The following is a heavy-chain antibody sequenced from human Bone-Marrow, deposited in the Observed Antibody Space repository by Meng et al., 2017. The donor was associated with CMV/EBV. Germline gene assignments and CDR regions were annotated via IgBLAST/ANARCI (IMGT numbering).Heavy chain of an antibody. CDR3: ARDFLPWFDP. CDR1: GFTVNTYW. Sequence: GGSLRLSCAASGFTVNTYWMTWVRQAPGKGLEWVANIKQDESEKFYVDSGKGRFTISRDNAKNSLFLQMASLRAEDTAVYYCARDFLPWFDPWGQGTLVTVSS. J-gene: IGHJ5*02. CDR2: IKQDESEK. V-gene: IGHV3-7*01.